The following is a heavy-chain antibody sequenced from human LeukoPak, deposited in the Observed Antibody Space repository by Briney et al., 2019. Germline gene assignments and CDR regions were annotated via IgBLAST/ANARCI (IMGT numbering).Heavy chain of an antibody. J-gene: IGHJ4*02. V-gene: IGHV3-53*01. CDR3: ARATYYYDSSGYRDFYFDD. Sequence: NSVKSRFTLSRENSKNTLYLQMNRLRDEDTAVYYCARATYYYDSSGYRDFYFDDWGQGTLVTVSS. D-gene: IGHD3-22*01.